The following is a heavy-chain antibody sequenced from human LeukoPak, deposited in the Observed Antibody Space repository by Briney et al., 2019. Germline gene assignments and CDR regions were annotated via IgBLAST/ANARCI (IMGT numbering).Heavy chain of an antibody. V-gene: IGHV4-39*01. CDR2: IYYNGDT. D-gene: IGHD3-10*01. CDR1: DDAISTTAYY. CDR3: ARHFRFIGFGELLAFDT. J-gene: IGHJ4*02. Sequence: SETLSLTCSVSDDAISTTAYYWGWVRQSPGKGLEWIGSIYYNGDTYYDPSLKSRISISIDTSKNQFSLNLDSMTAADSGVYYCARHFRFIGFGELLAFDTWGQGTRVIVSS.